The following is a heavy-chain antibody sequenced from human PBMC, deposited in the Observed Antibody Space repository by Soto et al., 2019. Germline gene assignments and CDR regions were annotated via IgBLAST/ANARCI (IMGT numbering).Heavy chain of an antibody. J-gene: IGHJ6*02. V-gene: IGHV3-33*01. Sequence: GGSLRLSCAASGFTFSSYGMHWVRQAPGKGLEWVAVIWYDGSNKYYADSVKGRFTISRDNSKNTLYLQMNSLRAEDTAVYYCAREDYSNYLYYYYYGMDVWGQGTTVTVSS. CDR3: AREDYSNYLYYYYYGMDV. CDR2: IWYDGSNK. D-gene: IGHD4-4*01. CDR1: GFTFSSYG.